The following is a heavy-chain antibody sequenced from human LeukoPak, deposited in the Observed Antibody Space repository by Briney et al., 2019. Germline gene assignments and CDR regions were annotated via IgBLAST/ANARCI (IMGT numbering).Heavy chain of an antibody. J-gene: IGHJ4*02. D-gene: IGHD6-6*01. CDR3: ARGPNSNWSGLDF. V-gene: IGHV3-74*01. Sequence: GGSLRLFCTASGFSFSGHWMHWARQLPGKGLVWVSRISPTGSTTSYADSVKGRFTVSRDNAKNTLYLQVNNLRAEDTAVYYCARGPNSNWSGLDFWGQGTLLTVSS. CDR1: GFSFSGHW. CDR2: ISPTGSTT.